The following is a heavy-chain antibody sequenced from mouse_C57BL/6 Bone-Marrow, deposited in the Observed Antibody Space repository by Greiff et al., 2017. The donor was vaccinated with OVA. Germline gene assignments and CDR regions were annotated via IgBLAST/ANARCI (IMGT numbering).Heavy chain of an antibody. CDR3: ARGDYYGTRYWYFDV. Sequence: VQLQQSGAELARPGASVKLSCKASGYTFTSYGISWVKQRTGQGLEWIGEIYPRSGNTYYNEKFKGKATLTADKSSSTAYMELRSLTSEDSAVYFCARGDYYGTRYWYFDVWGTGTTVTVSS. CDR2: IYPRSGNT. J-gene: IGHJ1*03. D-gene: IGHD1-1*01. CDR1: GYTFTSYG. V-gene: IGHV1-81*01.